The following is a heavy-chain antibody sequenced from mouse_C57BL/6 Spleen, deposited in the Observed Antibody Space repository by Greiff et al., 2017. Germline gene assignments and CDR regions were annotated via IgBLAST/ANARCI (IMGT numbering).Heavy chain of an antibody. D-gene: IGHD2-2*01. CDR3: ARVDGYDGAWFAY. Sequence: EVQLQESGPGLVKPSQSLSLTCSVTGYSITSGYYWNWIRQFPGNKLEWIGYISYDGSNNYNPSLKNRISITRDTSKNQFFLKLNSVTTEDTATYYCARVDGYDGAWFAYWGQGTLVTVSA. V-gene: IGHV3-6*01. J-gene: IGHJ3*01. CDR2: ISYDGSN. CDR1: GYSITSGYY.